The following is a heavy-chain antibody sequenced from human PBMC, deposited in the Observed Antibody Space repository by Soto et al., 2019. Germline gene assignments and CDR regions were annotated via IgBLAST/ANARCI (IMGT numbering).Heavy chain of an antibody. J-gene: IGHJ6*02. CDR2: IIPIFGTA. CDR3: ARGYCSGGSCYSYGMDV. CDR1: GGTFSSYA. D-gene: IGHD2-15*01. Sequence: SVKVSCKASGGTFSSYAISWVRQAPGQVLEWMGVIIPIFGTANYAQKFQGRVTITADESTSTAYMELSSLRSEDTAVYYCARGYCSGGSCYSYGMDVWGQGTTVTVSS. V-gene: IGHV1-69*13.